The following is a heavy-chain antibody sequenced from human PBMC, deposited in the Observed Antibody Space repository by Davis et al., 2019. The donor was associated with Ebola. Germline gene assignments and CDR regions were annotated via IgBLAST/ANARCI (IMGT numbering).Heavy chain of an antibody. Sequence: MPGGSLRLSCTVSGGSISSYYWGWIRQPPGKGLEWIGSIYYRGTTYYTPSLKSRVTISVDTSKNQFSLKLSSVSAADTAVYYCARRRLSFEAIDYWGQGTLVTVSS. CDR2: IYYRGTT. J-gene: IGHJ4*02. CDR3: ARRRLSFEAIDY. D-gene: IGHD1-26*01. CDR1: GGSISSYY. V-gene: IGHV4-39*01.